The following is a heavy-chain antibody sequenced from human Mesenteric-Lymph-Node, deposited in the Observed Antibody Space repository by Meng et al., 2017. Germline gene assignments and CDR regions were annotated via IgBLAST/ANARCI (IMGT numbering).Heavy chain of an antibody. D-gene: IGHD4-23*01. CDR1: GFTFSSYA. V-gene: IGHV3-23*01. CDR3: AREETGGPIDY. CDR2: ISDSGGST. Sequence: GESLKISCAASGFTFSSYAMSWVRQAPGKGLEWVSTISDSGGSTFDADSVKGRFTISRDNSKNTLYLQMNSLRAEDTAVYYCAREETGGPIDYWGQGTLVTVSS. J-gene: IGHJ4*02.